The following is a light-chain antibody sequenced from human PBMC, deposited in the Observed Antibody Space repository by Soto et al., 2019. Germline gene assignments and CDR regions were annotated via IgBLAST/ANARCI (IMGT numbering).Light chain of an antibody. CDR3: TSYTITSPYV. V-gene: IGLV2-14*01. CDR1: SSDIGRYNF. CDR2: EAT. Sequence: QSVLTQPASMSGSPGQSITIACTGTSSDIGRYNFVSWYQHHPCKAPKLIIYEATKRPSGVSYRFSGSKSGNTASLTISGLQAEDEADYYCTSYTITSPYVFGTGTKLTVL. J-gene: IGLJ1*01.